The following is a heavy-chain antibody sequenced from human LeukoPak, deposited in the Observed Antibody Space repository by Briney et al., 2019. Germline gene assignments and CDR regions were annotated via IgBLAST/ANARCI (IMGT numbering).Heavy chain of an antibody. D-gene: IGHD6-13*01. V-gene: IGHV4-59*01. Sequence: SETLSLTCTVSGGSIRSYYWSWIRQPPGKGLEWIGYIYYSGITNYNPSLKSRVTISVDTSKNQFSLKLSSVTAADTAVYYCARVYYSSSYDYWYFDLWDRGTLVTVSS. CDR3: ARVYYSSSYDYWYFDL. CDR2: IYYSGIT. CDR1: GGSIRSYY. J-gene: IGHJ2*01.